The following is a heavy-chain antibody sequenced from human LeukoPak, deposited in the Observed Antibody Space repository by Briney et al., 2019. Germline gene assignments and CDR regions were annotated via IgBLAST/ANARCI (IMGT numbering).Heavy chain of an antibody. CDR3: AKAPHDSYYYGMDV. D-gene: IGHD3-16*01. V-gene: IGHV3-43*02. CDR1: GFTFDDYG. Sequence: GGSLRLSCAASGFTFDDYGMSWVRQAPGKGLEWVSLISGDGGSTYYADSVKGRFTISRDNSKNSLYLQMNSLRTEDTALYYCAKAPHDSYYYGMDVWGQGTTVTVSS. CDR2: ISGDGGST. J-gene: IGHJ6*02.